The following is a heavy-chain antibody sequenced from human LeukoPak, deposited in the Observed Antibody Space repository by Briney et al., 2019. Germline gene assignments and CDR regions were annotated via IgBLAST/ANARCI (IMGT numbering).Heavy chain of an antibody. CDR1: GYTFTGYY. CDR3: ASSGSYSWEYFQH. Sequence: ASVKVSCKASGYTFTGYYMHWVRQAPGQGLEWMGWINPNGGGTNYAQKFQGRVTMTRDTSISTAYMELSRLRSDDTAVYYCASSGSYSWEYFQHWGQGTLVTVSS. CDR2: INPNGGGT. V-gene: IGHV1-2*02. J-gene: IGHJ1*01. D-gene: IGHD1-26*01.